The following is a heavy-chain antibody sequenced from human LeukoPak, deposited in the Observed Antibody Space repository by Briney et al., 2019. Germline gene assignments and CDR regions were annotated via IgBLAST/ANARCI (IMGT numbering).Heavy chain of an antibody. CDR2: VSHTGDT. Sequence: SETLSLTCAVYSGSLSGHFWSWLRQPPGKGLEWIGEVSHTGDTNYNPSLKSRGTVSVDTSKNQFSLKLTSVTAADTSVYYCARNFDLWGQGTLVTVSS. J-gene: IGHJ5*02. CDR1: SGSLSGHF. V-gene: IGHV4-34*01. CDR3: ARNFDL.